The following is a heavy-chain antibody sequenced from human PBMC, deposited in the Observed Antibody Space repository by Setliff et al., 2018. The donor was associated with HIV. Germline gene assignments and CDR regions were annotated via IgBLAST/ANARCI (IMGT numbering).Heavy chain of an antibody. Sequence: PGGSLRLSCAASGFTASNYWMSWVRQAPGKGLEWVANINQDGSEKYYVDSVKGRFTISRDNAKNSLYLEMNSLRAEDTAVYYCARDGASLAARTYNYYYMDVWGKGTTVTVSS. J-gene: IGHJ6*03. CDR2: INQDGSEK. D-gene: IGHD6-6*01. CDR1: GFTASNYW. V-gene: IGHV3-7*03. CDR3: ARDGASLAARTYNYYYMDV.